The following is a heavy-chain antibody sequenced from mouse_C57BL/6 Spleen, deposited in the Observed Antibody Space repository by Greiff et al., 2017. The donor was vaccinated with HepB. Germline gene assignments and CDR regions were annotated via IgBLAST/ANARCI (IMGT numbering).Heavy chain of an antibody. J-gene: IGHJ4*01. V-gene: IGHV1-26*01. CDR1: GYTFTDYY. CDR3: ARSPKTAQALYAMDY. D-gene: IGHD3-2*02. CDR2: INPNNCGT. Sequence: EVQLQQSGPELVKPGASVKISCKASGYTFTDYYMNWVKQSHGKSLEWIGDINPNNCGTRYNQKFKGKATLTVDKFSRTAYMELRSLTSEDSAVYYCARSPKTAQALYAMDYWGQGTSVTVSS.